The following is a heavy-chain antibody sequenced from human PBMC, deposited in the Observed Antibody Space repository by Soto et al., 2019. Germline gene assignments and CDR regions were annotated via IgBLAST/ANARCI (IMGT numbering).Heavy chain of an antibody. V-gene: IGHV3-23*01. CDR1: GFSFGNYA. J-gene: IGHJ4*02. D-gene: IGHD4-4*01. CDR2: ISGSGGTT. Sequence: GSLRLSCAASGFSFGNYAMSCVRQAPGKGPEWVSTISGSGGTTYYADSVKGRFTISRDNSKNTLYLQMNSLRAEDTAVYYCAKEGTVTTYRYGQFDYWGQGTLVTVSP. CDR3: AKEGTVTTYRYGQFDY.